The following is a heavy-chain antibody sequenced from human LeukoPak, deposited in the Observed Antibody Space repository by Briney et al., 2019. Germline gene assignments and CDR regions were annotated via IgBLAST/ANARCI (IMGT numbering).Heavy chain of an antibody. CDR3: ARFPTGYCSSTSCYDAFDI. D-gene: IGHD2-2*01. CDR2: ISSSSSYI. Sequence: GGSLRLSCAPSGFTFSSYSMISVRQAPGKGLEWVSSISSSSSYIYYADSVKGRFTISRDNAKNSLYLQMNSLRADDTAVYYCARFPTGYCSSTSCYDAFDIWGQGTMVSVSS. CDR1: GFTFSSYS. J-gene: IGHJ3*02. V-gene: IGHV3-21*01.